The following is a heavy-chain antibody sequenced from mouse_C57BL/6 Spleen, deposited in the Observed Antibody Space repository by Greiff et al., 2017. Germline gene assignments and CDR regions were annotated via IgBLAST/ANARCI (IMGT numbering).Heavy chain of an antibody. CDR3: ARNYGTTVVARYFDV. CDR1: GFSLTSYG. J-gene: IGHJ1*03. D-gene: IGHD1-1*01. Sequence: VKLMESGPGLVQPSQSLSITCTVSGFSLTSYGVHWVRQSPGKGLEWLGVIWSGGSTDYNAAFISRLSISKDNSKSQVFFKMNSLQADDTAIYYCARNYGTTVVARYFDVWGTGTTVTVSS. V-gene: IGHV2-2*01. CDR2: IWSGGST.